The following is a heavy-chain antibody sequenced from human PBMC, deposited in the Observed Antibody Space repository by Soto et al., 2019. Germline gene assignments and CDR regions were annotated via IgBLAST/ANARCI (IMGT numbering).Heavy chain of an antibody. Sequence: SETLSLTCTVSGGSISSYYWSWIRQPPGKGLEWIGYIYYSGSTNYNPSLKSRVTISVDTSKNQFSLKLSSVTAADTAVYYCARDNIAAAGPLDYWGQGTLVTVSS. J-gene: IGHJ4*02. V-gene: IGHV4-59*01. CDR1: GGSISSYY. CDR2: IYYSGST. D-gene: IGHD6-13*01. CDR3: ARDNIAAAGPLDY.